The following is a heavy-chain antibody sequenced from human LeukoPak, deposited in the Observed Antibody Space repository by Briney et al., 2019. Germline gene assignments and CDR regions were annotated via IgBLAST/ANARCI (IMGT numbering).Heavy chain of an antibody. CDR2: ISYDGSNK. CDR3: ARDRSGYL. D-gene: IGHD3-22*01. J-gene: IGHJ4*02. Sequence: PGGSLRLSCAASGFTFSSYAMHWVRQAPGKGLEWVAVISYDGSNKCYADSVKGRFTISRDNSKNTLYLQMNSLRAEDTAVYYCARDRSGYLWGQGTLVTVSS. CDR1: GFTFSSYA. V-gene: IGHV3-30-3*01.